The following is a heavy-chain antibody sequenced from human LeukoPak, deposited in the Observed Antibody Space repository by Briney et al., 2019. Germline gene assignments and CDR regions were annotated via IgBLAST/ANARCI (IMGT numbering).Heavy chain of an antibody. CDR3: ARRGGDSTGHPGDFDY. CDR2: ISSTSSDI. CDR1: GFTFNIYT. D-gene: IGHD3-22*01. Sequence: GGSLRLSCAASGFTFNIYTINWVRQAPGKGLEWVSSISSTSSDIYYADSVKGRFTIFRDNAKNSLYLQMDSLRAEDTAVYYCARRGGDSTGHPGDFDYWGQGTLVTVSS. J-gene: IGHJ4*02. V-gene: IGHV3-21*01.